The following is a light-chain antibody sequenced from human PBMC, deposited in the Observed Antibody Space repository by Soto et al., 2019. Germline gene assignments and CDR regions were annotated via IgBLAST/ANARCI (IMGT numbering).Light chain of an antibody. J-gene: IGKJ5*01. V-gene: IGKV3-20*01. Sequence: EVALPQSHGTLSLSPGERATLSCSASESVSRRYLAWYQQKLGQAPRLLIYGASSRATGIPDRFSGSGSGTDFTLTITRREPEDSAVYFFQHYTGPPTTCGEGPDWRL. CDR1: ESVSRRY. CDR2: GAS. CDR3: QHYTGPPTT.